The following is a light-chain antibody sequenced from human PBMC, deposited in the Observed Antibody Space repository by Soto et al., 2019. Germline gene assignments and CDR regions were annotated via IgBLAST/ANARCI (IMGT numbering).Light chain of an antibody. Sequence: EIVLTQSPATLSLSPGERATLSCRASQSVSSNLLAWYQQKPGQAPRLLIHDASNRATGIPDRFSGSGSGTDFTLTISRLEPEDFAVYYCQQHGGSPITFGQGTRMEI. CDR3: QQHGGSPIT. V-gene: IGKV3-20*01. CDR2: DAS. J-gene: IGKJ5*01. CDR1: QSVSSNL.